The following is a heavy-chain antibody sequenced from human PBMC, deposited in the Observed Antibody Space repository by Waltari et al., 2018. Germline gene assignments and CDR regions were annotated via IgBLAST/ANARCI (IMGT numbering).Heavy chain of an antibody. D-gene: IGHD6-19*01. Sequence: QVQLQESGPGLVKPSQTLSLTCTVSGGSISSYYWSWIRQPAGTGLEWIGRIYTSGSTNYNPSLKSRVTMSVDTSKNQFSLKLSSVTAADTAVYYCARGPSQAVAGIIDYWGQGTLVTVSS. CDR1: GGSISSYY. CDR2: IYTSGST. CDR3: ARGPSQAVAGIIDY. J-gene: IGHJ4*02. V-gene: IGHV4-4*07.